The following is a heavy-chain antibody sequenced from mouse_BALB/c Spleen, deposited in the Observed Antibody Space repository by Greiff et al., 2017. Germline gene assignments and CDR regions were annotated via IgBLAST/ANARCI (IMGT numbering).Heavy chain of an antibody. Sequence: QVQLQQPGAELVKPGASVKMSCKASGYTFTSYWMHWVKQRPGQGLEWIGVIDPSDSYTSYTQKFKGKATLTVDTSSSTAYMQLSSLTSEDSAVYCCTSDYSYLFDYWGQGTTLTVSS. CDR1: GYTFTSYW. V-gene: IGHV1S127*01. CDR2: IDPSDSYT. J-gene: IGHJ2*01. D-gene: IGHD2-13*01. CDR3: TSDYSYLFDY.